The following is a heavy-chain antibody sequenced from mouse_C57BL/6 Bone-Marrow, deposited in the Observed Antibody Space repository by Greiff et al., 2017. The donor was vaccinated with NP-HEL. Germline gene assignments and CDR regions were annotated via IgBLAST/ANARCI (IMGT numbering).Heavy chain of an antibody. D-gene: IGHD2-5*01. CDR3: AYYSNYVGAMDY. J-gene: IGHJ4*01. V-gene: IGHV1-81*01. CDR1: GYTFTSYG. CDR2: IYPRSGNT. Sequence: QVHVKQSGAELARPGASVKLSCKASGYTFTSYGISWVKQRTGQGLEWIGEIYPRSGNTYYNEKFKGKATLTADKSSSTAYMELRSLTSEDSAVYFCAYYSNYVGAMDYWGQGTSVTVSS.